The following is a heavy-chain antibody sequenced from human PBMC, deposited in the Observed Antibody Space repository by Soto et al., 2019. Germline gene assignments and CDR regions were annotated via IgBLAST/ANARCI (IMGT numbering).Heavy chain of an antibody. CDR3: ARESSAAAGTFDY. D-gene: IGHD6-13*01. Sequence: GGSLRLSCAASGFTFSSYSMNWVRQAPGKGLEWVSSISSSSSYIYYADSVKGRFTISRDNAKNSLYLQMNRLRAEDTAVYYCARESSAAAGTFDYWGQGTLVTVSS. CDR1: GFTFSSYS. CDR2: ISSSSSYI. J-gene: IGHJ4*02. V-gene: IGHV3-21*01.